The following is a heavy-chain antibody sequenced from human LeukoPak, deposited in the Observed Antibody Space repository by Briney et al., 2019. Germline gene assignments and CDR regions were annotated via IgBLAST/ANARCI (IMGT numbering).Heavy chain of an antibody. CDR2: IYYSGST. V-gene: IGHV4-59*01. D-gene: IGHD3-3*01. Sequence: SETLSLTCTVSGGSISSYYWSWIRQPPGKGLDWIGYIYYSGSTNYNPSLKSRVTISVDTSKNQFSLKLSSVTAADTAVYYCARVYRSRITIFGVVIIPSRFDPWGQGTLVTVSS. CDR3: ARVYRSRITIFGVVIIPSRFDP. J-gene: IGHJ5*02. CDR1: GGSISSYY.